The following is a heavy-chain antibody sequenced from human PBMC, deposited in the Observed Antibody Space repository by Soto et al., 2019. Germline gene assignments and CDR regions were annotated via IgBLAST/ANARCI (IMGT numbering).Heavy chain of an antibody. Sequence: SETLSLTCTVSGGSISSSSYYWGWIRQPPGKGLEWIGSIYYSGSTYYNPSLKSRVTISVDTSKNQFSLKLSSVTAADTAVYYCARRGDGGYVPYYYMDVWGKGTMVTVSS. CDR1: GGSISSSSYY. CDR3: ARRGDGGYVPYYYMDV. J-gene: IGHJ6*03. CDR2: IYYSGST. V-gene: IGHV4-39*01. D-gene: IGHD5-12*01.